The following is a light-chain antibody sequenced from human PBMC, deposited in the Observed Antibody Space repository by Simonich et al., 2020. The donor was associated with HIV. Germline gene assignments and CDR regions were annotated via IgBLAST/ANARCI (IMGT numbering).Light chain of an antibody. J-gene: IGLJ3*02. CDR1: ALPKQH. CDR2: KDR. V-gene: IGLV3-25*03. Sequence: SYELTQPPSVSVSPGQTARITCSGDALPKQHAYWYQQKPGQAPVLGIYKDRERPAGIPGRFSGSSSGTTVTLTSSGVQAEDEADYYCQSGDSSSTYRVFGGGTKLTVL. CDR3: QSGDSSSTYRV.